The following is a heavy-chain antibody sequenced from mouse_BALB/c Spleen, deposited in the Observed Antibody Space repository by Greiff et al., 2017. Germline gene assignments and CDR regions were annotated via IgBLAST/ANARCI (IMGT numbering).Heavy chain of an antibody. V-gene: IGHV1S135*01. J-gene: IGHJ3*01. CDR1: GYSFTDYN. CDR2: IDPYNGGT. Sequence: EVQLQQSGPELVKPGASVKVSCKASGYSFTDYNMYWVKQSHGKSLEWIGYIDPYNGGTSYNQKFKGKATLTVDKSSSTAFMHLSSLTSEDTAVYYSNAGDGNYLAWFAYWGQGTLVTVSA. CDR3: NAGDGNYLAWFAY. D-gene: IGHD2-1*01.